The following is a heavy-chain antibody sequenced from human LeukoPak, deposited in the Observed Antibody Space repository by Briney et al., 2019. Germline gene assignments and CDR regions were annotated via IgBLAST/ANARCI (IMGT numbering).Heavy chain of an antibody. CDR3: TRLLQWPHTSY. CDR2: ISSSGSTI. V-gene: IGHV3-11*01. CDR1: GFTFSDYY. D-gene: IGHD6-19*01. Sequence: PGGSLRLSCAASGFTFSDYYMSWIRQAPGKGLEWVSYISSSGSTIYYVDSVKGRFTISRDNAKNSLYLQMNSLRAEDTAVYYCTRLLQWPHTSYWGQGTLVTVSS. J-gene: IGHJ4*02.